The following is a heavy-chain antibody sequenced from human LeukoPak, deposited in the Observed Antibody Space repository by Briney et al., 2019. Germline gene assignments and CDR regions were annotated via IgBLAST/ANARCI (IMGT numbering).Heavy chain of an antibody. CDR3: ARVGYDSSGYREEDYYYYGMDV. CDR2: IRSQADSYAT. J-gene: IGHJ6*02. V-gene: IGHV3-73*01. CDR1: AFSVSGSA. D-gene: IGHD3-22*01. Sequence: GGSLKLSCAASAFSVSGSAIHWVRQTSGKGLEWIGRIRSQADSYATAYSVSVKGRFSISRDDSKNTAYLQMNSLRAEDTAVYYCARVGYDSSGYREEDYYYYGMDVWGQGTTVTVSS.